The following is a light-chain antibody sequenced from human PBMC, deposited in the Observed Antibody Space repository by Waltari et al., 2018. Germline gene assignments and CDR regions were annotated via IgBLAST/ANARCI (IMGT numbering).Light chain of an antibody. J-gene: IGLJ2*01. CDR2: RND. CDR1: SSNIGDNY. Sequence: QSVLTQPPSASGAPGPEIIISCFGRSSNIGDNYVYLFQQLPGTAPKLLLYRNDQRPTGVPDRFAGSKSGTSASLAVRGLRTEDEANYYCATWDDSLSGSLFGGGTKLTVL. CDR3: ATWDDSLSGSL. V-gene: IGLV1-47*01.